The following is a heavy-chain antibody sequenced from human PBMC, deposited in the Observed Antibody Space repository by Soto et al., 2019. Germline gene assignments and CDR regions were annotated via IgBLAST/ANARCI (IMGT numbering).Heavy chain of an antibody. J-gene: IGHJ6*02. V-gene: IGHV3-30*18. CDR1: GFTFSSYG. CDR3: AKDPGGILVVPGYYYGMDV. D-gene: IGHD2-2*01. Sequence: QVQRVESGGGVVQPGRSLRLSCAASGFTFSSYGMHWVRQAPGKGLEWVAVISYDGSNKYYADSVKGRFTISRDNSKNTLYLQMNSLRAEDTAVYYCAKDPGGILVVPGYYYGMDVWGQWTTVTVSS. CDR2: ISYDGSNK.